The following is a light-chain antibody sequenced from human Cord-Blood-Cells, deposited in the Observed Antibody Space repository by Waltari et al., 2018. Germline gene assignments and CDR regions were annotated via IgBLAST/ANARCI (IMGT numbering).Light chain of an antibody. J-gene: IGLJ2*01. V-gene: IGLV2-23*01. Sequence: QSALTQPASVSGSPGQSITISCTGTSSDVGSYNLVSWYQQHPGKAPKLMIYEGSKRPSGVSNRFSGSKSGNTASLTSSGLQAEDEADYYCCSYEGSSTLRVVFGGGTKLTVL. CDR1: SSDVGSYNL. CDR2: EGS. CDR3: CSYEGSSTLRVV.